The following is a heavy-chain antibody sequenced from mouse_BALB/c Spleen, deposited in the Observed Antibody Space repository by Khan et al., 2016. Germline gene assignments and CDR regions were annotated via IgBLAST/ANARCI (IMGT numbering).Heavy chain of an antibody. V-gene: IGHV2-5*01. CDR3: SKEEGNYVMDY. D-gene: IGHD2-1*01. CDR1: GFSLTSYG. Sequence: QVQLKQSGPGLVQPSQSLSITCTVSGFSLTSYGIHWVRQSPGKGLEWLGVVWRGGTTDYNAAFLSRLSIIRDNSKRQVFFKMNSLTIDDTAIYFCSKEEGNYVMDYWRQGSSVTVSS. CDR2: VWRGGTT. J-gene: IGHJ4*01.